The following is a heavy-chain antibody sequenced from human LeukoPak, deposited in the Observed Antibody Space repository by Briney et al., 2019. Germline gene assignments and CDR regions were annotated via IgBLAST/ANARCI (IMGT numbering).Heavy chain of an antibody. CDR1: GGSFNDYY. V-gene: IGHV4-34*01. Sequence: SETLSLTCAVYGGSFNDYYWNWIRQPPGKGLEWIGEISHNGSTNYNPSLESRVTISVDTSKNQLSLKLTSVTATDTAVYYCARRRTRQYYYGSGNLNWFDPWGQGTLVTVSS. D-gene: IGHD3-10*01. CDR3: ARRRTRQYYYGSGNLNWFDP. J-gene: IGHJ5*02. CDR2: ISHNGST.